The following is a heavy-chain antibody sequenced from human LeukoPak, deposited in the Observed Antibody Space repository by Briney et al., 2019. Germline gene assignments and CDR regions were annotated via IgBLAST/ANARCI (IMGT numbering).Heavy chain of an antibody. CDR1: GFTFSTYA. V-gene: IGHV3-15*01. J-gene: IGHJ3*01. D-gene: IGHD4-17*01. CDR3: TKNTGDFDV. Sequence: GGSLRLSCAASGFTFSTYAMSWVRQAPGKGLEWVGRVKSVAEGGASEYGTPVKGRFTISRDDSKKTVYLQMHNLSTEDTALYHCTKNTGDFDVWGQGTMVIVSS. CDR2: VKSVAEGGAS.